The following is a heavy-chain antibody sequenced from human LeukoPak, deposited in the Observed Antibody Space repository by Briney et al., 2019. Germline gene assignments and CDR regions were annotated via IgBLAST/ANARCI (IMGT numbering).Heavy chain of an antibody. CDR2: INPSGGST. Sequence: ASVKVSCKASGYTFTNYYMHWVRQAPGQGLEWMGTINPSGGSTSYAQKFQGRVTMTRDTSTSTVYMELNSLTSEDMAMYYCARRNHVAGTGGWFDPWGQGTLVTVPS. J-gene: IGHJ5*02. V-gene: IGHV1-46*01. CDR1: GYTFTNYY. CDR3: ARRNHVAGTGGWFDP. D-gene: IGHD6-19*01.